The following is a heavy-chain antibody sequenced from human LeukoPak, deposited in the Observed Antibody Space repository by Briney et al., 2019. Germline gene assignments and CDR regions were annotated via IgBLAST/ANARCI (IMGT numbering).Heavy chain of an antibody. CDR3: ARDYGGSSPFDY. D-gene: IGHD4-23*01. CDR1: GFTFSSYE. CDR2: ISSSGSTI. Sequence: GGSLRLSCAASGFTFSSYETNWVRQAPGKGLEWVSYISSSGSTIYYADSVKGRFTISRDNAKNSLYLQMNSLRAEDTAVYYCARDYGGSSPFDYWGRGTLVTVSS. V-gene: IGHV3-48*03. J-gene: IGHJ4*02.